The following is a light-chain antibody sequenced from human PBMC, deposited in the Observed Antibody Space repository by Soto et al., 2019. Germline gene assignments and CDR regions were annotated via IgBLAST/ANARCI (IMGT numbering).Light chain of an antibody. CDR1: QTISSW. Sequence: DSKFAHSPSFLSASVADRVTITCRASQTISSWLAWYQQKPEKAPKLLIYKASTLKSGVPSRFSGSGSATECTLTISSLQPEDVATYYCLQSNRYPWTFGQGTKVDIK. CDR3: LQSNRYPWT. V-gene: IGKV1-5*03. J-gene: IGKJ1*01. CDR2: KAS.